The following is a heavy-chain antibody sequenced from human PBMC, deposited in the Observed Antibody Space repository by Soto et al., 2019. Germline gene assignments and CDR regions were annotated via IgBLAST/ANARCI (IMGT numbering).Heavy chain of an antibody. CDR3: ARQDLGWELPPSPDY. J-gene: IGHJ4*02. CDR2: IYYSGST. Sequence: SETLSLTCTVSGGSISSSSYYWGWIRQPPGKGLEWIGSIYYSGSTYYNPSLKSRVTISVDTSKNQFSLKLSSVTAADTAVYYCARQDLGWELPPSPDYWGQGTLVTVSS. D-gene: IGHD1-26*01. CDR1: GGSISSSSYY. V-gene: IGHV4-39*01.